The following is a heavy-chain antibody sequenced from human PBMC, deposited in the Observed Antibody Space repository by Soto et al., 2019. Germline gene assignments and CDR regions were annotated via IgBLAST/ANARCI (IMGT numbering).Heavy chain of an antibody. D-gene: IGHD5-18*01. CDR3: ARDRGYSSYDY. CDR2: IKEDGSEK. Sequence: EVQLVESGGGLVQPGGSLRLSCAASGFTFSSSWMNWVRQAPGKGLEWVAGIKEDGSEKYYVDIVKGRFTISRDNVENSLYLQMNSLRDEDSAVYFCARDRGYSSYDYWGLGTLVTVSS. V-gene: IGHV3-7*01. CDR1: GFTFSSSW. J-gene: IGHJ4*02.